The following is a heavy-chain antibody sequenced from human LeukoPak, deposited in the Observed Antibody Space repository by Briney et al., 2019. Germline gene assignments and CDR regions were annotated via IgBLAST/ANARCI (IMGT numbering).Heavy chain of an antibody. CDR1: VVSISSYY. Sequence: NSSETLSLTCTVSVVSISSYYWSWIRQPAGKGLEWIVRIYTGGSTNYNPSLKSRVTIAEDKSKNHFSLKQGSVSAADTAVYYCARDYSSSFGLDYWGQGTLVTVSS. D-gene: IGHD6-6*01. V-gene: IGHV4-4*07. J-gene: IGHJ4*02. CDR3: ARDYSSSFGLDY. CDR2: IYTGGST.